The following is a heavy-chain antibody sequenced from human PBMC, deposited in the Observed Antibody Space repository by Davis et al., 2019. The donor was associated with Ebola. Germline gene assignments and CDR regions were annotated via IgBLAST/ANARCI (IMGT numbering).Heavy chain of an antibody. D-gene: IGHD1-14*01. J-gene: IGHJ5*02. CDR2: IYYSGST. CDR3: GRETVWPGEIDP. CDR1: GGSINNYF. Sequence: SETLSLTCTVSGGSINNYFWSWIRQPPGKGLEWIGYIYYSGSTYYNPSLKSRVTISVDTSKNQFSLNLSSVTAADTAVYYCGRETVWPGEIDPWGQGTLVTVSS. V-gene: IGHV4-30-4*01.